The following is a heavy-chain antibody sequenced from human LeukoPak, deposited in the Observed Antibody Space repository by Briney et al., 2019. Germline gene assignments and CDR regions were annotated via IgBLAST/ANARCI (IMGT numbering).Heavy chain of an antibody. CDR2: INSDGSST. D-gene: IGHD4-17*01. V-gene: IGHV3-74*01. CDR3: VREYYGDYGPDC. J-gene: IGHJ4*02. Sequence: GGSLRLSCAASGFTFSSYWMHWVRQAPGKGLVWVSRINSDGSSTSYADSVKGRFTISRDNAENTLNLQMNSLRAEDTAVYYCVREYYGDYGPDCWGQGTLVTVSS. CDR1: GFTFSSYW.